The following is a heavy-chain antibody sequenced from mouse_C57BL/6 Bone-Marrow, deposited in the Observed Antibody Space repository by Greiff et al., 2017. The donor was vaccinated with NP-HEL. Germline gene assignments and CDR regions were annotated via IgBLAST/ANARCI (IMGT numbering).Heavy chain of an antibody. D-gene: IGHD1-1*01. CDR2: IDPEDGDT. V-gene: IGHV14-1*01. CDR1: GFTIKDYY. J-gene: IGHJ1*03. CDR3: SFTYYGSNYVRRYFEV. Sequence: EVQLQQSGAELVRPGASVKLSCTASGFTIKDYYMHWVKQRPEQGLEWIGRIDPEDGDTEYAPKFQGKATLTADTSSNTAYMQLSSLTSEDTAVYYFSFTYYGSNYVRRYFEVWGTGTTVTVSS.